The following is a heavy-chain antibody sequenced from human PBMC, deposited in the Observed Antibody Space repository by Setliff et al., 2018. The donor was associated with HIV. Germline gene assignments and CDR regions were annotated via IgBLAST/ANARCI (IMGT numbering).Heavy chain of an antibody. CDR3: ARRASKASLDY. J-gene: IGHJ4*02. Sequence: PGESLKISCKGSGYTFTSYWIGWVRQMPGKGLEWMGIIYPGDSDTRYSPSFQGRVTISADKSINTAYLQWSSLWASDTAMYYCARRASKASLDYWGQGTLVTVSS. CDR1: GYTFTSYW. CDR2: IYPGDSDT. V-gene: IGHV5-51*01.